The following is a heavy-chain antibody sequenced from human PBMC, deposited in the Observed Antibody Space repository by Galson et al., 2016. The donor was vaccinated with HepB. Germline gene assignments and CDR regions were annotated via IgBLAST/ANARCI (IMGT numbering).Heavy chain of an antibody. D-gene: IGHD6-19*01. CDR2: IKEDGSQS. CDR3: ARYGDEAGWNFHQ. J-gene: IGHJ1*01. CDR1: GFTFSRFW. V-gene: IGHV3-7*03. Sequence: SLRLSCAASGFTFSRFWMHWVRQAPGKGLEWVASIKEDGSQSFYADSVKGRFTISRDNVENSLSLQMNSLRAEDTAVYYCARYGDEAGWNFHQWGQGTLVTVSS.